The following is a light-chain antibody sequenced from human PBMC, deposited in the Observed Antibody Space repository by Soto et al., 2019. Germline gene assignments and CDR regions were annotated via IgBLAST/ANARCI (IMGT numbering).Light chain of an antibody. CDR1: RTNIGNNY. CDR3: GTWDNSLSAWV. J-gene: IGLJ3*02. CDR2: ENS. V-gene: IGLV1-51*02. Sequence: QSVLTQPPSVSAAPGQKVTISCSGSRTNIGNNYVSWYQQLPGTAPKLLIYENSERPSGIPDRFSGSKSGTSATLGITGLLTGDEADYYCGTWDNSLSAWVFGGGTKLTV.